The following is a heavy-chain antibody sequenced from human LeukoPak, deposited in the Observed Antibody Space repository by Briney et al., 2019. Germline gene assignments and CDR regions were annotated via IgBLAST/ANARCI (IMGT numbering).Heavy chain of an antibody. CDR3: ASEYCSGGNCYFDY. CDR2: IFPGDSDT. V-gene: IGHV5-51*01. CDR1: EYSFATYW. D-gene: IGHD2-15*01. Sequence: GESLKISCKGSEYSFATYWIGWVRQMPGQGLEWMGIIFPGDSDTRYSPSFQGQVTISADKSISTAYLQWSSLKASDTAIYYCASEYCSGGNCYFDYWGQGTLVTVSS. J-gene: IGHJ4*02.